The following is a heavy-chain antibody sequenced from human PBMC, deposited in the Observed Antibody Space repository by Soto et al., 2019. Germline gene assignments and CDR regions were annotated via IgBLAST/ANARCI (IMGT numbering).Heavy chain of an antibody. Sequence: SETLSLTCAVYGGSFSGYYWSWIRQPPGKGLEWIGEINHSGSTNYNPSLKSRVTISVDTSKNQFSLKLSSVTAADTAVYYWARGPSTTQSKGSSSCHDYWGQGTLVTVSS. V-gene: IGHV4-34*01. CDR2: INHSGST. CDR3: ARGPSTTQSKGSSSCHDY. D-gene: IGHD6-13*01. J-gene: IGHJ4*02. CDR1: GGSFSGYY.